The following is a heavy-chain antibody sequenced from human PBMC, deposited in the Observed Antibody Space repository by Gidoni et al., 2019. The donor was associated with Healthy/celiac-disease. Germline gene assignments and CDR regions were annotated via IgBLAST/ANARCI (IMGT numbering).Heavy chain of an antibody. CDR1: GFTFSSYS. Sequence: EVQLVESGGGLVKPGGSLRLSCAASGFTFSSYSMNWVRQAPGKGLEWVSSISSSSSYIYYADSVKGRFTISRDNAKNSLYLQMNSLRAEDTAVYYCARDRGLRLLPDAFDIWGQGTMVTVSS. D-gene: IGHD3-10*01. CDR3: ARDRGLRLLPDAFDI. J-gene: IGHJ3*02. CDR2: ISSSSSYI. V-gene: IGHV3-21*01.